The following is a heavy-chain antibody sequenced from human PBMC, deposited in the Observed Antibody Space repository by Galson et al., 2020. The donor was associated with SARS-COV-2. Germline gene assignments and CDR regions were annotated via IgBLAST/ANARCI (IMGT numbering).Heavy chain of an antibody. J-gene: IGHJ4*02. CDR2: IYYSGST. V-gene: IGHV4-39*01. Sequence: ETLSLPCTVSGGSISSSSYYWGWIRHPPGKGLEWIGSIYYSGSTYYNPSLKSRVTLSVDTSKNQFSLKLSSVTAADTAVYYCARHGICLYSISWYCDYWGQGTLVTVSS. CDR3: ARHGICLYSISWYCDY. CDR1: GGSISSSSYY. D-gene: IGHD6-13*01.